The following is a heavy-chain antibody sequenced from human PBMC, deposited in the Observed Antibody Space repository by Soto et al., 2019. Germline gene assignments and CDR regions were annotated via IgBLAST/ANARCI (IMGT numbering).Heavy chain of an antibody. J-gene: IGHJ6*03. CDR3: ARGLYSGYFHTYYYSYLAV. D-gene: IGHD5-12*01. CDR2: MNPNSGNT. V-gene: IGHV1-8*01. Sequence: ASVKVSCKASGYTFTSYDINWVRQATGQGLEWMGWMNPNSGNTGYAQKFQGRVTMTRNTSISTAYMGLSSLRSEDTAVYYCARGLYSGYFHTYYYSYLAVWGKGTTVTVS. CDR1: GYTFTSYD.